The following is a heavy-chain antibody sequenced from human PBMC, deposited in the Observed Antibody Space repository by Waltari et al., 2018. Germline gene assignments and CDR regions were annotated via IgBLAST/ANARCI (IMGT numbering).Heavy chain of an antibody. D-gene: IGHD5-12*01. V-gene: IGHV4-59*01. J-gene: IGHJ5*02. CDR3: AASPGYSGYDNNWFDP. CDR1: GGSISSYY. CDR2: IYYSGST. Sequence: QVQLQESGPGLVKPSETLSLTCTVSGGSISSYYWSWIRQPPGKGLEWIGYIYYSGSTNYNPSLKSRVTISVDTSKNQFSLKLSSVTAADTAVYYCAASPGYSGYDNNWFDPWGQGTLVTVSS.